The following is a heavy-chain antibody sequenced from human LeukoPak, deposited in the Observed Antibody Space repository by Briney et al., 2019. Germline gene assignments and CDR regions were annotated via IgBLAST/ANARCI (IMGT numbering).Heavy chain of an antibody. CDR1: GGSISSYY. J-gene: IGHJ2*01. Sequence: PSETLSLTCTVSGGSISSYYWSWIRQPPGKGLEWIGYIYYSGSTNYNPSLKSRVTISVDTSKNQFSLKLSSVTAADTAVYYCARHGPLAVAGTMGSKRYFDLWGRGTLVTVSS. V-gene: IGHV4-59*08. CDR2: IYYSGST. CDR3: ARHGPLAVAGTMGSKRYFDL. D-gene: IGHD6-19*01.